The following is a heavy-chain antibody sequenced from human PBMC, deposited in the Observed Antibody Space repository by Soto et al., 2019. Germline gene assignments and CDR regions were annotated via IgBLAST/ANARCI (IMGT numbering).Heavy chain of an antibody. V-gene: IGHV1-46*03. D-gene: IGHD2-2*01. Sequence: ASVKVSCKASGYTFTSYYMHWVRQAPGQGLEWMGIINPSGGSTSYAQKFQGRVTMTRDTSTSTVYMELSSLRSEDTAVYYCARVRLRVVPAAQFEYWGQGTLVTVSS. J-gene: IGHJ4*02. CDR3: ARVRLRVVPAAQFEY. CDR2: INPSGGST. CDR1: GYTFTSYY.